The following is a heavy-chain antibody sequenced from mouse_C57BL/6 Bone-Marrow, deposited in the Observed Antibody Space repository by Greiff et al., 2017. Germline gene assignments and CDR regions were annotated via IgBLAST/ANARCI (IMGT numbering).Heavy chain of an antibody. CDR2: IHPNSGST. V-gene: IGHV1-64*01. J-gene: IGHJ1*03. Sequence: QVQLKQPGAELVKPGASVKLSCKASGYTFTSYWMHWVKQRPGQGLEWIGMIHPNSGSTNYNEKLQSKATLTVDKSSSTAYMQLSSLTSEDSAVYYCARWNDYGNWYFDVWGTGTTVTVSS. CDR3: ARWNDYGNWYFDV. D-gene: IGHD2-1*01. CDR1: GYTFTSYW.